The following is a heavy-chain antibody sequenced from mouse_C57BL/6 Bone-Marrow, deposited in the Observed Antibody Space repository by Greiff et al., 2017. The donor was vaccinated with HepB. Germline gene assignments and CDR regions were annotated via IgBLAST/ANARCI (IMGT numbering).Heavy chain of an antibody. V-gene: IGHV1-63*01. J-gene: IGHJ4*01. CDR3: ARWGGYYDYAMDY. Sequence: QVQLKESGAELVRPGTSVKMSCKASGYTFTNYWIGWAKQRPGHGLEWIGDIYPGGGYTNYNEKFKGKATLTADKSSSTAYMQFSSLTSEDSAIYYCARWGGYYDYAMDYWGQGTSVTVSS. D-gene: IGHD2-3*01. CDR2: IYPGGGYT. CDR1: GYTFTNYW.